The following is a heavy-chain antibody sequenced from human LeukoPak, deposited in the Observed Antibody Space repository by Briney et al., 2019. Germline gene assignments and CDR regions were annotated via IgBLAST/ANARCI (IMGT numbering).Heavy chain of an antibody. Sequence: GGSLRLSCAASGFTFTNAWMSWVRQAPGKGLEWVGRIKSKTDGGTIHYAAPVKGRFTISRDDSKNTLYLQMNSLKTEDTAVYYCITEDYYDSSGYLYNWFDPWGQGVLVTVSS. CDR2: IKSKTDGGTI. CDR1: GFTFTNAW. V-gene: IGHV3-15*05. D-gene: IGHD3-22*01. J-gene: IGHJ5*02. CDR3: ITEDYYDSSGYLYNWFDP.